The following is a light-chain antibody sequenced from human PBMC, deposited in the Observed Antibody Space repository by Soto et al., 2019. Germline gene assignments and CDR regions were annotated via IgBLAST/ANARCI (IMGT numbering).Light chain of an antibody. CDR3: AAWDERLNAWM. Sequence: QSVLTQAPSASGTPGQRVAISCSGTSSNIGRNTVNWYQQLPGTTPKLLIYSNTERPSGVPDRFSGSKSGTSASLAIGGLQSEDEADYSCAAWDERLNAWMFGGGTKLTVL. CDR1: SSNIGRNT. CDR2: SNT. V-gene: IGLV1-44*01. J-gene: IGLJ3*02.